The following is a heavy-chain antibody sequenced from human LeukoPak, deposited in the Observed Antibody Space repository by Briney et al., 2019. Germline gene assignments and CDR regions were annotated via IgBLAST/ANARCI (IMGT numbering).Heavy chain of an antibody. CDR1: GFTLDDYA. D-gene: IGHD4-11*01. CDR2: IGGDGVST. V-gene: IGHV3-43*02. Sequence: GGSLRLSCAASGFTLDDYAMHWVRQAPGKGLEWVSLIGGDGVSTYYADSLKGRFTIFRDNSKNSLYLQMNSLRTEDTALYYCAKGTYMTTVTTFDYWGQGTLVTVSS. CDR3: AKGTYMTTVTTFDY. J-gene: IGHJ4*02.